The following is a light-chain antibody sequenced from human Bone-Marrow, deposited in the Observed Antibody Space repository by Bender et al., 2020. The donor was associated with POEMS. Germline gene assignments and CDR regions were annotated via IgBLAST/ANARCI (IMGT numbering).Light chain of an antibody. CDR1: SSDVGSYRL. CDR2: DVT. V-gene: IGLV2-23*02. CDR3: CSYAGSSTVV. Sequence: QSALTQPASVSGSPGQSITISCAGTSSDVGSYRLVSWYQQHPDKAPKFLIYDVTKRPSGVSNRFSGFKSGNTASLTISGLQAEDEADYYCCSYAGSSTVVFGGGTKLPVL. J-gene: IGLJ2*01.